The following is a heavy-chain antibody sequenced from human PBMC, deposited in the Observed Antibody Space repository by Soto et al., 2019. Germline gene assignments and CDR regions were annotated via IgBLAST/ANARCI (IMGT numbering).Heavy chain of an antibody. Sequence: GESRKISCKGSGYSFTSYWISWVRQIPGKGLEWMGRIDPSDSYTNYSPSFQGHVTISADKSISTAYLQWSSLKASDTAMYYCARNLQWLDYYYYGMGVWGQGTKVTVSS. V-gene: IGHV5-10-1*01. CDR1: GYSFTSYW. CDR2: IDPSDSYT. CDR3: ARNLQWLDYYYYGMGV. J-gene: IGHJ6*02. D-gene: IGHD6-19*01.